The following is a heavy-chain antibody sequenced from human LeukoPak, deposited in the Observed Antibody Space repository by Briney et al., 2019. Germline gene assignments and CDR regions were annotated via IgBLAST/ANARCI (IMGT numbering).Heavy chain of an antibody. Sequence: SGTLSLTCTVSGGSISSSSYYWGWIRQPPGKGLEWIGSIYYSGSTYYNPSLKSRVTISVDTSKNQFSLKLSSVTAADTAVYYCARQGRHYYGSGSFDYWGQGTLVTVSS. D-gene: IGHD3-10*01. CDR1: GGSISSSSYY. CDR3: ARQGRHYYGSGSFDY. V-gene: IGHV4-39*01. J-gene: IGHJ4*02. CDR2: IYYSGST.